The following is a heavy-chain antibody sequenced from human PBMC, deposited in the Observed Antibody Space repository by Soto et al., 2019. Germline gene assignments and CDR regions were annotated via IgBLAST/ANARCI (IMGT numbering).Heavy chain of an antibody. CDR3: TTLGQYYHGSGSYLFDS. D-gene: IGHD3-22*01. CDR2: VSSDRNNK. V-gene: IGHV3-30-3*01. J-gene: IGHJ4*02. Sequence: QPWGSLTLSCAVSGFCFSDYPMHWVRQAPGKGLDWVAVVSSDRNNKSCAATVKGPFNIPIDKSGNTLYLQINSLRPEVTAVYYCTTLGQYYHGSGSYLFDSWGQGTLVTVSS. CDR1: GFCFSDYP.